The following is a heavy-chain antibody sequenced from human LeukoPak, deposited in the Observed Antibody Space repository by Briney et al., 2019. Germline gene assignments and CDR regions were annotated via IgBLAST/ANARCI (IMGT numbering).Heavy chain of an antibody. V-gene: IGHV1-18*01. D-gene: IGHD3-16*01. CDR3: ARELIRTFDY. CDR1: GGTFSSYA. CDR2: ISAYNGKT. Sequence: ASVKVSCKASGGTFSSYAISWVRQAPGQGLEYMGWISAYNGKTNYAQKVQGRVTMTTDTSTGTVYMELRNLRSDDTAMYYCARELIRTFDYWGQGTLVTVSS. J-gene: IGHJ4*02.